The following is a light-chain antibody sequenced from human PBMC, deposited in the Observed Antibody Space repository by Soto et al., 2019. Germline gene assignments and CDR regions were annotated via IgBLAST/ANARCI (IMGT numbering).Light chain of an antibody. CDR2: KAS. V-gene: IGKV1-5*03. J-gene: IGKJ1*01. Sequence: DIQMTQSPSTLSASVGDRVSITCRASQNIGNYLAWFQQTPGEAPKLLIYKASSLHGGVPSRFSGGGSGTEFTLTISGLQPDDFATYYCQQYHGYPRTFGPGPRVEI. CDR3: QQYHGYPRT. CDR1: QNIGNY.